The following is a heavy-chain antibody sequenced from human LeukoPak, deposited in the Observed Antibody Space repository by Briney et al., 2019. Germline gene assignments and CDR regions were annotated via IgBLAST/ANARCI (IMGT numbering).Heavy chain of an antibody. CDR1: GFTLTELS. J-gene: IGHJ4*02. D-gene: IGHD3-22*01. CDR3: ATGYDSSGSTFDY. Sequence: ASVKVSCKVSGFTLTELSMHWVRQAPGKGLEWMGGFDPEDGETIYAQKFQGRVTMTEDTSTDTAYMELSSLRSEDTAVYYCATGYDSSGSTFDYWGQGTLVTVSS. CDR2: FDPEDGET. V-gene: IGHV1-24*01.